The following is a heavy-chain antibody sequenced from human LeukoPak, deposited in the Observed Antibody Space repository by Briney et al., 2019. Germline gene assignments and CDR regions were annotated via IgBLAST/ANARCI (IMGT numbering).Heavy chain of an antibody. Sequence: SETLSLTCSVSGGSISSSNYYWGWIRQPPGKGLEWIGSMHYSGSTHYNPSLKSRVTISVDTSKNQFSLKLSSVTAADTAVYYCARGGSYYIPDAFDIWGQGTMVTVSS. J-gene: IGHJ3*02. D-gene: IGHD3-10*01. CDR1: GGSISSSNYY. CDR3: ARGGSYYIPDAFDI. V-gene: IGHV4-39*07. CDR2: MHYSGST.